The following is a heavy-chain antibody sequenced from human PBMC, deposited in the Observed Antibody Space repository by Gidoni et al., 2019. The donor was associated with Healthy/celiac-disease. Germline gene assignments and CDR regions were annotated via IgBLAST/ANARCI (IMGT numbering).Heavy chain of an antibody. D-gene: IGHD2-21*02. CDR1: GGTFSSYA. CDR3: ARAAYCGGDCYIYYGMDV. CDR2: IIHIFGTA. J-gene: IGHJ6*02. V-gene: IGHV1-69*01. Sequence: QVQLVQSGAEVKKPGSSVKVSCKASGGTFSSYAISWVRQAPGQGLEWMGGIIHIFGTANYAQKFQGRVTITADESTSTAYMELSSLRSEDTAVYYCARAAYCGGDCYIYYGMDVWGQGTTVTVSS.